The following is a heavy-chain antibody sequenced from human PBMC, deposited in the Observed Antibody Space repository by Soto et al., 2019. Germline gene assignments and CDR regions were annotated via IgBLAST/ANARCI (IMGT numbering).Heavy chain of an antibody. V-gene: IGHV1-18*01. CDR3: AREGVAPYYYYGMDV. CDR1: GYTFTRSG. Sequence: QVQLEQSGAEVKKPGASVKVSCKASGYTFTRSGISWVRQAPGQGPEWMGWISSYNGDTNYAQTFQGRVTMTTDTSTSTAYMELRSLRSDDTAVYYCAREGVAPYYYYGMDVWGQGTPATVSS. J-gene: IGHJ6*02. D-gene: IGHD5-12*01. CDR2: ISSYNGDT.